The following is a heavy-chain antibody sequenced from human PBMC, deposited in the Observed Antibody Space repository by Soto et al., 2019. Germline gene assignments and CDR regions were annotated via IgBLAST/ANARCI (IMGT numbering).Heavy chain of an antibody. D-gene: IGHD6-25*01. CDR3: ARDNLVLAAAS. V-gene: IGHV3-11*01. J-gene: IGHJ5*02. CDR1: GFTFRDYY. Sequence: GGSVRFSCAACGFTFRDYYMSWIRQAPGKGLEWGSYISGSGSTIYYADSVKGRFTTSRDNAKNSLYLQMNSLRADDTAVYYCARDNLVLAAASWGQGTLVTVSS. CDR2: ISGSGSTI.